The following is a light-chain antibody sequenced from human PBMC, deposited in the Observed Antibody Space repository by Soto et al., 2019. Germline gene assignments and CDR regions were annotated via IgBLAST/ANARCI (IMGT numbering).Light chain of an antibody. CDR2: AAS. J-gene: IGKJ1*01. Sequence: DIQLTQSPSFLSASVGDRVTITRRASQGISSYLAWYQQKPGKAPKLLIYAASTLQSGVPSRFSGSGSGTEFTLTISSLQPEDFATYYCQQLNSYPRTFGKGTKVEIX. CDR3: QQLNSYPRT. V-gene: IGKV1-9*01. CDR1: QGISSY.